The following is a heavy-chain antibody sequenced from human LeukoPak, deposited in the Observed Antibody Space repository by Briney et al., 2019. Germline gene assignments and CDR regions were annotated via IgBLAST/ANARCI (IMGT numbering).Heavy chain of an antibody. J-gene: IGHJ6*03. CDR2: IYYNGDT. CDR3: ARERLSYYYMDA. CDR1: GGSIGTYY. V-gene: IGHV4-39*07. Sequence: SETLSLTCIVSGGSIGTYYWVWIRQPPGKGLEWIGSIYYNGDTYYSPSLQSRVSISVATSKNQFSLKLSSVAAADTAVYYCARERLSYYYMDAWGKGTTVTVSS. D-gene: IGHD1-1*01.